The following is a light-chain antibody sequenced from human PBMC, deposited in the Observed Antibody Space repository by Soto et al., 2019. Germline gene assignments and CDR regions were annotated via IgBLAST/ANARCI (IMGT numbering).Light chain of an antibody. Sequence: DIQMTQSPSTLSASVGDRVTITCRASQSISSWLAWYQQKSGTAPNLLIYKASSLESGVPSRFSGSGSGTEFTLTISSLQPDDFATYYCQQYSSYSPSTFGQGTKVEIK. CDR2: KAS. J-gene: IGKJ1*01. CDR3: QQYSSYSPST. CDR1: QSISSW. V-gene: IGKV1-5*03.